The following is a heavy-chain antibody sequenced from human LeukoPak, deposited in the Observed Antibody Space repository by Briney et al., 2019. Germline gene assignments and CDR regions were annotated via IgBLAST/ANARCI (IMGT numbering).Heavy chain of an antibody. CDR3: TRPGYCTDTSCEGLDY. Sequence: ASVKVSCKASGGTFSSYAISWVRQAPGQGLEWMGGIIPIFGTANYAQKFQGRVTITTDESTSTAYMELSSLRSEDTAVYYCTRPGYCTDTSCEGLDYWGQGTLVTVSS. CDR2: IIPIFGTA. V-gene: IGHV1-69*05. D-gene: IGHD2-8*02. J-gene: IGHJ4*02. CDR1: GGTFSSYA.